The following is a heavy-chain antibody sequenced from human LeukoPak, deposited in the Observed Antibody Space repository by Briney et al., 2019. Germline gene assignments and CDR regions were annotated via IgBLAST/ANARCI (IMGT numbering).Heavy chain of an antibody. D-gene: IGHD2-2*01. CDR3: ARHGRKFCSSTSCSHYFDY. J-gene: IGHJ4*02. CDR2: ISYSGST. V-gene: IGHV4-61*05. CDR1: GGSISSSSYY. Sequence: PSETLSLTCTVSGGSISSSSYYWGWIRQPPGKGLEWIGYISYSGSTNYNPSLKRRVTISVDTSKNQLSLQLSSVTAADTAVYYCARHGRKFCSSTSCSHYFDYWGQGTLVAVSS.